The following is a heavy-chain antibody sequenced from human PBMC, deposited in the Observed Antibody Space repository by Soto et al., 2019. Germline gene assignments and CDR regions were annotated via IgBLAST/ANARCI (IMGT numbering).Heavy chain of an antibody. V-gene: IGHV3-21*01. D-gene: IGHD2-2*01. CDR2: ISSSSSYI. Sequence: GGSLRLSCAASGFTFSSYSMNWVRQAPGKGLEWVSSISSSSSYIYYADSVKGRFTISRDNAKNSLYLQMNSLRAEDTAVYYCARDPPYHLPFYYYYGMDVWGQGTTVTVSS. CDR3: ARDPPYHLPFYYYYGMDV. J-gene: IGHJ6*02. CDR1: GFTFSSYS.